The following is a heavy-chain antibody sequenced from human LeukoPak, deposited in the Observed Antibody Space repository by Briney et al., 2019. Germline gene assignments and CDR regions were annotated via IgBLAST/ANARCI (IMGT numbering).Heavy chain of an antibody. CDR3: ARDGSYFGGFDY. Sequence: PSETLSLTCTVSGASISDSFWNWIRQPPGKGLEWIGEINHSGSTNYNPSLKSRVTISVDTSKNQFSLKLSSVTAADTAVYYCARDGSYFGGFDYWGQGTLVTVSS. CDR2: INHSGST. J-gene: IGHJ4*02. V-gene: IGHV4-34*01. D-gene: IGHD1-26*01. CDR1: GASISDSF.